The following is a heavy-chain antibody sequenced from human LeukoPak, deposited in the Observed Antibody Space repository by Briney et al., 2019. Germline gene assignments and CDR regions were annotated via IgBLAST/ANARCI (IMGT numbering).Heavy chain of an antibody. Sequence: ASVKVSCKASGYTFTSYGISWVRQAPGQGLEWMGWISAYNGNTNYAQKLQGRVTMTTDTSTSTAYMELRSLRSDDTAVYYCARRRYGISGYDYRNPRFDYWGQGTLVTVSS. CDR1: GYTFTSYG. CDR2: ISAYNGNT. V-gene: IGHV1-18*01. J-gene: IGHJ4*02. CDR3: ARRRYGISGYDYRNPRFDY. D-gene: IGHD5-12*01.